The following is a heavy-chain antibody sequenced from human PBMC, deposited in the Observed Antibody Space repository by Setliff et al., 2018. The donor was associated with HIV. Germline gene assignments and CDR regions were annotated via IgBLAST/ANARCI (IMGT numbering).Heavy chain of an antibody. CDR2: IIPIFDTT. J-gene: IGHJ6*02. CDR3: AREKGKVDSSMVLYYYYGMDV. Sequence: SVKVSCKASGDTFSSYAISWVRQAPGQGPEWMGGIIPIFDTTNYAQSFQGRVTITADESTNTVYMELRSLRSEDTAVYYCAREKGKVDSSMVLYYYYGMDVGGQGTTVTVSS. D-gene: IGHD5-18*01. CDR1: GDTFSSYA. V-gene: IGHV1-69*13.